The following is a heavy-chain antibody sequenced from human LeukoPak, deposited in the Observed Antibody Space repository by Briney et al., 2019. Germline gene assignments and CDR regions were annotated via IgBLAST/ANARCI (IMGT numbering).Heavy chain of an antibody. CDR2: ISGSGGST. J-gene: IGHJ4*02. Sequence: PGGSLRLSCAASGFTFSSYGMNWVRQAPGKGLEWVSAISGSGGSTYYADSVKGRFTISRDNSKNTLYLQMNSLRAEDTAVYHCAKDKYSPVRSMSDAAYYFDFWGPGTLVSVSS. D-gene: IGHD2-15*01. CDR1: GFTFSSYG. CDR3: AKDKYSPVRSMSDAAYYFDF. V-gene: IGHV3-23*01.